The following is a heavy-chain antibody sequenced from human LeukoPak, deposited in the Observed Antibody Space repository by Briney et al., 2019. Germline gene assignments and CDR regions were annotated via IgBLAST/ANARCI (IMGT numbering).Heavy chain of an antibody. CDR1: GYIFTRYW. CDR2: IYPGDSDT. D-gene: IGHD3-22*01. Sequence: GESLKISCKGSGYIFTRYWIGWVRQMPGKGLEWMGIIYPGDSDTRYSPSFQGQVTISADKSISTAYLQWSSLKASDTAMYYCARGYYYDSSGYFFDDWGQGTPVTVSS. CDR3: ARGYYYDSSGYFFDD. J-gene: IGHJ4*02. V-gene: IGHV5-51*01.